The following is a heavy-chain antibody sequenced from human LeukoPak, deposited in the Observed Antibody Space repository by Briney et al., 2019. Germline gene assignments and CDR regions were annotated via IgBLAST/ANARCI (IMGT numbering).Heavy chain of an antibody. V-gene: IGHV4-61*10. Sequence: PSQTLSLTCTVSGGSINSGSYYWSWIRQPAGKGLEWIGYIYYSGSTNYNPSLKSRVTISVDTSKNQFSLKLSSVTAADTAVYYCARAPYGSGSYYYFDYWGQGTLVTVSS. CDR1: GGSINSGSYY. J-gene: IGHJ4*02. CDR3: ARAPYGSGSYYYFDY. CDR2: IYYSGST. D-gene: IGHD3-10*01.